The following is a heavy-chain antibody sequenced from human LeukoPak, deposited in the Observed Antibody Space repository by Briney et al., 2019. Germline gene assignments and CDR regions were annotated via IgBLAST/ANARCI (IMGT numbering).Heavy chain of an antibody. CDR2: IKQDGSEK. J-gene: IGHJ6*03. CDR1: GFTFSSYW. D-gene: IGHD2-2*01. CDR3: ARMKGPLRYLPAGYYYMDV. Sequence: GGSLRLSCAASGFTFSSYWMNWVRQAPPKELERVANIKQDGSEKYYVDSVKGRFTISRDNAKNSLYLQMNSLRAEDTAVYYCARMKGPLRYLPAGYYYMDVWGKGTTVTVSS. V-gene: IGHV3-7*01.